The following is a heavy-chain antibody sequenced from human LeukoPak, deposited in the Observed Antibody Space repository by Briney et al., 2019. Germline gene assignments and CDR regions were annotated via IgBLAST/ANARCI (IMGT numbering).Heavy chain of an antibody. CDR2: IYTSGST. D-gene: IGHD3-22*01. J-gene: IGHJ4*02. Sequence: SETLSLTCTVSGGSISSGSYYWSWIRQPAGKGLEWIGRIYTSGSTNYNPSLKSRVTISVDKSKNQFSLKLSSVTAADTAVYYCARRRAYSYDSSGYFIGGWGQGTLVTVSS. V-gene: IGHV4-61*02. CDR3: ARRRAYSYDSSGYFIGG. CDR1: GGSISSGSYY.